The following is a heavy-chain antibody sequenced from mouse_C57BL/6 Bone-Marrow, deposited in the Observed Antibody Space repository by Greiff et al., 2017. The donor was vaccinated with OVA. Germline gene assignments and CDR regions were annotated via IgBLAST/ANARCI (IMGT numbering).Heavy chain of an antibody. V-gene: IGHV1-26*01. Sequence: EVKLQQSGPELVKPGASVKISCKASGYTFTDYYMNWVKQSHGKSLEWIGDINPNNGGTSYNQKFKGKATLTVDKSSSTAYMELRSLTSEDSAVYYCARGATVVATRNYFDYWGQGTTLTVSS. CDR1: GYTFTDYY. J-gene: IGHJ2*01. D-gene: IGHD1-1*01. CDR2: INPNNGGT. CDR3: ARGATVVATRNYFDY.